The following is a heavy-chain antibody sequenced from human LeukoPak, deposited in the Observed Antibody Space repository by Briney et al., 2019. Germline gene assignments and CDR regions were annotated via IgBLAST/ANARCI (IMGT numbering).Heavy chain of an antibody. CDR3: ASGQYSSGWYLGNYYYGMDV. J-gene: IGHJ6*04. D-gene: IGHD6-19*01. CDR1: GYTFSSYA. CDR2: INAGSGNT. Sequence: ASVKVSCKASGYTFSSYAMPWVRQAPGQRLEWMGWINAGSGNTKYSLKFQGRVTITRDTSASTAYMELSSLRSEDTAVYYCASGQYSSGWYLGNYYYGMDVWGKGTTVTVSS. V-gene: IGHV1-3*01.